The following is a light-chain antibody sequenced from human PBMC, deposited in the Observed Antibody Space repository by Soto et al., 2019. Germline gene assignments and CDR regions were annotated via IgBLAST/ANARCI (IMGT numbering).Light chain of an antibody. Sequence: EIVLTQSPGTLSLSPGERATLSCRASQSVSSSYLAWYQQKPGQAPRLLISDASTRAPGIPDRFSGSGSGTDFTLTISRLQPEDFAVYYCHQYGNSPPWTFGQGTKVEIK. CDR3: HQYGNSPPWT. CDR1: QSVSSSY. CDR2: DAS. J-gene: IGKJ1*01. V-gene: IGKV3-20*01.